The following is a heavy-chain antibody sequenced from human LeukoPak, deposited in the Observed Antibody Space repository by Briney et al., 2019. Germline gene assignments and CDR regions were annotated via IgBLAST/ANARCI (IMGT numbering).Heavy chain of an antibody. D-gene: IGHD3-10*01. CDR3: ARGVDVWFGELLYNY. CDR1: GYTFTGYY. J-gene: IGHJ4*02. CDR2: INPNSGGT. V-gene: IGHV1-2*02. Sequence: ASVNVPCKPSGYTFTGYYMHWVRQAPGQGLEWMGWINPNSGGTNYAQKFQGRVTMTRDTSISTAYMELSRLRSDDTAVYYCARGVDVWFGELLYNYWGQGTLVTVSS.